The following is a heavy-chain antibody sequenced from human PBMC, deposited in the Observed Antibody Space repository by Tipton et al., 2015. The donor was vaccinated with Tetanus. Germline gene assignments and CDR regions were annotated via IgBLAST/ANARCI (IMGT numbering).Heavy chain of an antibody. D-gene: IGHD4-17*01. CDR1: GGSFSGYY. J-gene: IGHJ4*02. V-gene: IGHV4-34*01. Sequence: LRLSCAVYGGSFSGYYWNWIRQPPGKGLEWIGEINDSGSTSYNPSLKSRVTISVDTSKNQFSLNLSSVTAADTAVYYCARWETVTTKIHYWGQGTLVTVSS. CDR2: INDSGST. CDR3: ARWETVTTKIHY.